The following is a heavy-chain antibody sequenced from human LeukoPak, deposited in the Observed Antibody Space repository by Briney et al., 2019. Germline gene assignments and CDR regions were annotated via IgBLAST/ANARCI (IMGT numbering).Heavy chain of an antibody. D-gene: IGHD4-23*01. J-gene: IGHJ4*02. CDR2: IYYSGST. V-gene: IGHV4-59*01. CDR1: GGSISSYY. CDR3: ARGDPTVETYFDY. Sequence: PSETLSLTCTVSGGSISSYYWSWIRQPPGKGLEWIGYIYYSGSTNYNPSLKSRVTISVDTSKNQFSLKLSSVTAADTAVYYCARGDPTVETYFDYWGQGTLVTVSS.